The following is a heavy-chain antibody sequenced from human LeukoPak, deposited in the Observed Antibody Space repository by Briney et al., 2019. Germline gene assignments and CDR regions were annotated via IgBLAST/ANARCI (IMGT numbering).Heavy chain of an antibody. J-gene: IGHJ4*02. CDR2: IQNDGTDK. V-gene: IGHV3-30*02. CDR1: GINFRSSG. Sequence: GGSLRLSCAASGINFRSSGMHWVRQAPGKGLAWVAFIQNDGTDKSYAASVQGRFTISRDNSKNTVYLHMNSLRADDTALYYCAREGGRAAPGRFDYWGQGTLVTVSS. CDR3: AREGGRAAPGRFDY. D-gene: IGHD6-13*01.